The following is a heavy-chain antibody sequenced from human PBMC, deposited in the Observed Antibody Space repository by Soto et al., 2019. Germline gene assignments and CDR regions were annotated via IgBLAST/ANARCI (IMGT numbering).Heavy chain of an antibody. CDR3: ASEYHIYGKDYYYYYGMNV. CDR2: ISAYNGNT. V-gene: IGHV1-18*01. J-gene: IGHJ6*04. CDR1: GYTFTSYG. D-gene: IGHD5-18*01. Sequence: ASVKVSCKASGYTFTSYGISWVRQAPGQGLDWMGWISAYNGNTNYAQKLQGRVTMTTDTSTSTAYMELRSLRSDDTAVYYCASEYHIYGKDYYYYYGMNVWGGGTTVPVSS.